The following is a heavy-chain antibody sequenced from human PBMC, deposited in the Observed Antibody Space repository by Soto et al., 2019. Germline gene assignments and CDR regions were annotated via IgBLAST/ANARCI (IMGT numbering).Heavy chain of an antibody. V-gene: IGHV4-39*01. Sequence: QLQLQESGPGLVRPSETLSLTYTVSGGSISGSSYYWGWIRQPPGKGLEWIGSFYNSDRTYYNPCLESRVTIFADPATSQFSITMSLVTVAVTAVYSCARHEGDCVFWSGYSHFDPWGRGTLVTVSS. CDR3: ARHEGDCVFWSGYSHFDP. CDR1: GGSISGSSYY. D-gene: IGHD3-3*01. CDR2: FYNSDRT. J-gene: IGHJ2*01.